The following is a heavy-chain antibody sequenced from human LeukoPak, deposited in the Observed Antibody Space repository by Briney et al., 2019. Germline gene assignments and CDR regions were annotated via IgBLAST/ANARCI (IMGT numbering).Heavy chain of an antibody. CDR2: ISSSSSYI. D-gene: IGHD5-12*01. V-gene: IGHV3-21*01. J-gene: IGHJ4*02. CDR1: GFTFSSYS. CDR3: ARDPNIVATR. Sequence: GGSLRLSCAASGFTFSSYSMNWVRQAPGKGLEWVSSISSSSSYIYYADSVKGRFTISGDNAKNSLYLQMNSLRAEDTAVYYCARDPNIVATRWGQGTLVTVSS.